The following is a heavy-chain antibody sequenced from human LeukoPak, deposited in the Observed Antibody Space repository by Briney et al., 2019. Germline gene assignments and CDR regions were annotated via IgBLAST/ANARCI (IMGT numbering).Heavy chain of an antibody. CDR2: IYYSGST. CDR1: GGSFSGYY. J-gene: IGHJ4*02. CDR3: ARYYYDSPPPSGGTYYFDY. V-gene: IGHV4-59*08. D-gene: IGHD3-22*01. Sequence: PSETLSLTCAVYGGSFSGYYWSWIRQPPGKGLEWIGYIYYSGSTNYNPSLKSRVTISVDTSKNQFSLKLSSVTAADTAVYYCARYYYDSPPPSGGTYYFDYWGQGTLVTVSS.